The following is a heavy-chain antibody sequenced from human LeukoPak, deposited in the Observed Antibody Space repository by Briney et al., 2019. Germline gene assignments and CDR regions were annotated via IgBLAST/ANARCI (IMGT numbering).Heavy chain of an antibody. J-gene: IGHJ4*02. V-gene: IGHV3-23*01. CDR3: AKDQDWNYEEGYFDY. CDR2: ISGSGGST. Sequence: PGGSLRLXCAASGFTFSSYAMSWVRQAPGKGLEWVSAISGSGGSTYYADSVKGRFTISRDNSKNTLYLQMNSLRAEDTAVYYCAKDQDWNYEEGYFDYWGQGTLVTVSS. D-gene: IGHD1-7*01. CDR1: GFTFSSYA.